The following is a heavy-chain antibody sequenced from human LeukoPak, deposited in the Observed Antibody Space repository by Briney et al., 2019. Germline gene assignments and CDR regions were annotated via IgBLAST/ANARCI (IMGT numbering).Heavy chain of an antibody. Sequence: ASVKASCTASGYTLTSYDINWGGQATGQGREEMGWMNPNSGNTGYAQKFQGRVTKTRNTSISTAYMELSSLRSEDTAVYYCARSYGSGSYPLDYWGQGTLVTVSS. CDR3: ARSYGSGSYPLDY. CDR2: MNPNSGNT. J-gene: IGHJ4*02. D-gene: IGHD3-10*01. CDR1: GYTLTSYD. V-gene: IGHV1-8*01.